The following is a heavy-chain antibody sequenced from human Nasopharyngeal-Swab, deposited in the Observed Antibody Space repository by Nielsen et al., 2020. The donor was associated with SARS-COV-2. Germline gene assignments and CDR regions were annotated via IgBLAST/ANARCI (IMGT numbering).Heavy chain of an antibody. V-gene: IGHV3-15*01. CDR3: ARGQVVPAAIRYNWFDP. CDR2: IKSKTDGGTT. Sequence: GESLKISCAASGFTFSNAWMSWVRQAPGKGLEWVGRIKSKTDGGTTDYAAPVKGRFTISRDDSKNTLYLQMNSLRAEDTAVYYCARGQVVPAAIRYNWFDPWGQGTLVTVSS. D-gene: IGHD2-2*01. J-gene: IGHJ5*02. CDR1: GFTFSNAW.